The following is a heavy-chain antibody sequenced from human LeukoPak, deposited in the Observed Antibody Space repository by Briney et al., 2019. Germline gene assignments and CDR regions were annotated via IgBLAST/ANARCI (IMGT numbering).Heavy chain of an antibody. CDR3: ARDLVEGPGTEYNWFDP. Sequence: GGSLRLSCAASGFTFSSYWMSWVRQAPGKGLEWVANIKQDGSEKYYVDSVKGRFTISRDNAKNSLYLQMNSLRAEDTAVYYCARDLVEGPGTEYNWFDPWGQGTLVTVSS. D-gene: IGHD6-13*01. CDR1: GFTFSSYW. V-gene: IGHV3-7*01. CDR2: IKQDGSEK. J-gene: IGHJ5*02.